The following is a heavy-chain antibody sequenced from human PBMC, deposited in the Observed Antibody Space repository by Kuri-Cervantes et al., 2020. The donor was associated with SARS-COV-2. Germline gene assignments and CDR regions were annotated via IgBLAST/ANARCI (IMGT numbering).Heavy chain of an antibody. V-gene: IGHV3-33*06. Sequence: GASMKISCAASGITFSDYDIHWVRQAPGKGLDLVALIWYDGSNKYYGGSVKGRFTITRDNSKNTLYLQMNGLRAEDTAVYYCAKERLKRSLTYGWEVTREYCYGMDVWGQGTTVTVSS. CDR1: GITFSDYD. D-gene: IGHD2/OR15-2a*01. CDR3: AKERLKRSLTYGWEVTREYCYGMDV. CDR2: IWYDGSNK. J-gene: IGHJ6*02.